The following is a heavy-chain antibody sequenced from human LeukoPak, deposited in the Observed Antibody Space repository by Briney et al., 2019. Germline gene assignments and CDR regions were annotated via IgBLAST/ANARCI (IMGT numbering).Heavy chain of an antibody. Sequence: PGGSLRLSCAACGFTFSSYGLSWVRQAPGKGLEWVSTISGSGYNTYYADSVKGRFTISRDNSANTLYLQMNSLRAEDTALYYCAKHSGSYFIYYVDSWGQGTLVSVSS. D-gene: IGHD1-26*01. CDR2: ISGSGYNT. V-gene: IGHV3-23*01. CDR3: AKHSGSYFIYYVDS. J-gene: IGHJ4*02. CDR1: GFTFSSYG.